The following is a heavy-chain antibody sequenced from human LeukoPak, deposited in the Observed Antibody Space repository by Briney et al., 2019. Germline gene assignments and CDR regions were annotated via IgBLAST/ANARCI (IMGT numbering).Heavy chain of an antibody. CDR2: INWNGGST. Sequence: GGSLRLSCAASGLTFSSYEMNWVRQAPGKGLEWVSGINWNGGSTGYADSVKGRFTISRDNAKNSLYLQMNSLRAEDTALYYCAREGRPYYYMDVWGKGTTVTVSS. CDR3: AREGRPYYYMDV. CDR1: GLTFSSYE. J-gene: IGHJ6*03. V-gene: IGHV3-20*04.